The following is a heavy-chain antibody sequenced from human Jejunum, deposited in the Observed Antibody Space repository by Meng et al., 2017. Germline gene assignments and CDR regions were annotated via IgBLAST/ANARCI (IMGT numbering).Heavy chain of an antibody. Sequence: VHLQESGPGLVKPSGNLSLTVAVSGDSISDNNWCSWVRQAPWKGLEWIGEIHHTGNINYNPSLKSRVTMSLDKPKNQFSLNLSSVTAADTAVYFCARDFEALNGVWGQGTLVTVSS. CDR2: IHHTGNI. J-gene: IGHJ1*01. D-gene: IGHD2-8*01. CDR1: GDSISDNNW. V-gene: IGHV4-4*02. CDR3: ARDFEALNGV.